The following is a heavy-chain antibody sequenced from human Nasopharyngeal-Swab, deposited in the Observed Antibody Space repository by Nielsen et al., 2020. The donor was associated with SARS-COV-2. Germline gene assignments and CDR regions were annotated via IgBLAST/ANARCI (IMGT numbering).Heavy chain of an antibody. CDR3: ARDAIVVVPAAIQY. D-gene: IGHD2-2*02. J-gene: IGHJ4*02. CDR2: IYYSGST. V-gene: IGHV4-39*02. Sequence: PGKGLEWIGSIYYSGSTYYNPSLKSRVTISVDTSKNQFSLKLSSVTAADTAVYYCARDAIVVVPAAIQYWGQGTLVTVSS.